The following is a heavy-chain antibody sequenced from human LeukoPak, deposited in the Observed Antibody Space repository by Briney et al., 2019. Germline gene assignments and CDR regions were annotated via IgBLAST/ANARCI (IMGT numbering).Heavy chain of an antibody. Sequence: GASVKVSCKASGYTFTRYNTHWVRQAPGQGLEWMGIINPSGGSTSYAQNFQGRVTMTRDTSTSTVYVELSSLRSEDTAVYYCARDVDGSWGYFDYWGQGALVTVSS. CDR3: ARDVDGSWGYFDY. CDR1: GYTFTRYN. CDR2: INPSGGST. V-gene: IGHV1-46*01. J-gene: IGHJ4*02. D-gene: IGHD6-13*01.